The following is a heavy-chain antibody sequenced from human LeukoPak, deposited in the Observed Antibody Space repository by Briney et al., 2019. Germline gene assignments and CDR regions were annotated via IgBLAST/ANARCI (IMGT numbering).Heavy chain of an antibody. CDR2: ISNGDDTT. Sequence: GGSLRLSCAASGFTFSNAWMSWVRQAPGKGLEWVSYISNGDDTTYYADSVKGRFTISRDNAKNSLYLQMNSLRAEDTAVYYCARLDYSSGGIDYWGQGTLVTVSS. V-gene: IGHV3-11*04. D-gene: IGHD6-19*01. CDR1: GFTFSNAW. J-gene: IGHJ4*02. CDR3: ARLDYSSGGIDY.